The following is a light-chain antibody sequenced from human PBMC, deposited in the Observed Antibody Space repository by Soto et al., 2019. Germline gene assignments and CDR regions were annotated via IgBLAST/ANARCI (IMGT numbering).Light chain of an antibody. CDR2: GAS. J-gene: IGKJ4*01. CDR1: QSVSVN. CDR3: QQDNNWPPLT. Sequence: EIAMTQSPATLSVSPGERATLSCRASQSVSVNLAWYQQKPGQPPRLLIYGASTRATGIPARFSGSGSGTEFTLTINSLQSEDFAVYYCQQDNNWPPLTFGGGTKVEIK. V-gene: IGKV3-15*01.